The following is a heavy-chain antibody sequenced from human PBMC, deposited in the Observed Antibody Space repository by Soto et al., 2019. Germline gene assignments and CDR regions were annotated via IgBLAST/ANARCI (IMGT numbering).Heavy chain of an antibody. CDR3: ARLEGRFSGRIDS. Sequence: PSETLSLTCTVSGGSVSNNSYSWGWIRQSPGKGLEWIGTIYGSGNTNYNPSLKSRVSISLDTSKNQFSLKMTSVTAADTAVYYCARLEGRFSGRIDSWGRGTLVTVSS. V-gene: IGHV4-39*07. CDR1: GGSVSNNSYS. J-gene: IGHJ5*01. D-gene: IGHD1-26*01. CDR2: IYGSGNT.